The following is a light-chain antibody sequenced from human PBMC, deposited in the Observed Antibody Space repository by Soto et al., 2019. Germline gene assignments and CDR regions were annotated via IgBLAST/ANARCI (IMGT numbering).Light chain of an antibody. V-gene: IGKV1-17*03. Sequence: DIQMTQSPSAMSRSVGDRVTVTCRASQDINNHLVWFQQKPGKVPERLIYAASYLQSGVPSRFSGSGSGTELTLTISGLQPEDFATYYCLQHNSYPLTFGGGTKVEI. CDR2: AAS. CDR1: QDINNH. J-gene: IGKJ4*01. CDR3: LQHNSYPLT.